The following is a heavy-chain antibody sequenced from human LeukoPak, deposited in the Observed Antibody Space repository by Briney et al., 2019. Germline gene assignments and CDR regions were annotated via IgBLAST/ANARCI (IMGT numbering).Heavy chain of an antibody. J-gene: IGHJ4*02. CDR1: GYSFTNYW. Sequence: GESLKIPCKGSGYSFTNYWIAWVRQMPGKGLEWMGIIYPYDSDTRYSPSFQGQVTISADKSISTAYLQLSSLKASDTAMYYCARGNFSEFLYYFDYWGQGTLVTVSS. CDR2: IYPYDSDT. V-gene: IGHV5-51*01. D-gene: IGHD6-19*01. CDR3: ARGNFSEFLYYFDY.